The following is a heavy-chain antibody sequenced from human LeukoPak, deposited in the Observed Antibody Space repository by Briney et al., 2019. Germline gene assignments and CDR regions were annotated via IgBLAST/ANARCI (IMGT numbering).Heavy chain of an antibody. Sequence: SETLSLTCTVSGGSISSYYWTWIRQPPGRGLEWIGYIYYSGSTNYNPSLKSRVTISVDTSKNQFSLKLSSVTAADTAVYYCARVTGYRIEDYFDYWGQGTLVTVSS. CDR1: GGSISSYY. D-gene: IGHD6-13*01. J-gene: IGHJ4*02. CDR3: ARVTGYRIEDYFDY. CDR2: IYYSGST. V-gene: IGHV4-59*01.